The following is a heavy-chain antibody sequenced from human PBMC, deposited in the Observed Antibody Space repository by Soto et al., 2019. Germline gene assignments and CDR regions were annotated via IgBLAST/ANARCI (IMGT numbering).Heavy chain of an antibody. Sequence: SQTLSLTCAISGDSVSSNSAAWNWIRQSPSRGLEWLGRTYYRSKWYNDYAVSVKSRITINPDTSKNQFSLQLNSVTPEDTAVYYCARDTGLCSSTSCLNYYYYYGMDVWGQGTTVTSP. J-gene: IGHJ6*02. CDR1: GDSVSSNSAA. CDR3: ARDTGLCSSTSCLNYYYYYGMDV. V-gene: IGHV6-1*01. D-gene: IGHD2-2*01. CDR2: TYYRSKWYN.